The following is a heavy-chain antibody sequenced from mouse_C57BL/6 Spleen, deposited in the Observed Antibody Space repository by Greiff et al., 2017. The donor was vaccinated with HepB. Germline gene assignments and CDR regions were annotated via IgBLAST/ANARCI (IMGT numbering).Heavy chain of an antibody. J-gene: IGHJ3*01. CDR3: ATYYGNYWFAY. D-gene: IGHD2-1*01. CDR2: INPSSGYT. Sequence: VQRVESGAELAKPGASVKLSCKASGYTFTSYWMHWVKQRPGQGLEWIGYINPSSGYTKYNQKFKDKATLTADKSSSTAYMQLSSLTYEDSAVYYCATYYGNYWFAYWGQGTLVTVSA. V-gene: IGHV1-7*01. CDR1: GYTFTSYW.